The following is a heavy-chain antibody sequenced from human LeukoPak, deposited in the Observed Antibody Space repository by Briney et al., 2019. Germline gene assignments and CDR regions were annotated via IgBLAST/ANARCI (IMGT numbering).Heavy chain of an antibody. CDR3: VRDYSGYDRFDS. CDR1: GFILSSFA. Sequence: GGSLRLSCAASGFILSSFAMTWVRQAPGKGLEWVSSISGSGGSTYHADSVKGRFTVSRDNSMNTLYLQMNSLRIDDTAVYYCVRDYSGYDRFDSWGQGTLVTVSS. J-gene: IGHJ4*02. CDR2: ISGSGGST. D-gene: IGHD5-12*01. V-gene: IGHV3-23*01.